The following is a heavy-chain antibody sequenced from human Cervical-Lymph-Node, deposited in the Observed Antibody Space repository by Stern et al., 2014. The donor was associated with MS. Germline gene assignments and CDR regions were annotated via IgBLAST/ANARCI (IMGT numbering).Heavy chain of an antibody. Sequence: VQLVESGGGLVQPGGSLRLSCAASGFTFSSYWMHWVRQAPGKGLVWVSRINSDGSSTSYADSVKGRFTISRDNAKNTLYLQMNSLRAEDTAVYYCARDQGVLRFLEWLSPFDYWGQGTLVTVSS. CDR3: ARDQGVLRFLEWLSPFDY. V-gene: IGHV3-74*01. CDR2: INSDGSST. CDR1: GFTFSSYW. J-gene: IGHJ4*02. D-gene: IGHD3-3*01.